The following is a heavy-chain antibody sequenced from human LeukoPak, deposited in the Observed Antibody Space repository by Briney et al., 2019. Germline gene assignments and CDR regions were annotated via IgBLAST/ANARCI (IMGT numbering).Heavy chain of an antibody. CDR2: IYYSATT. D-gene: IGHD3-10*01. CDR1: GGSSRGYY. Sequence: SEPLPLPSAVSGGSSRGYYWGWIRPPPGKGLEWIGSIYYSATTYYNPSLKGRVTISIDTSKEQLSLKLSSRTAADTAVYYCARQGFHGSVDQINYYYAMDVWGQGATVTVSS. V-gene: IGHV4-39*01. CDR3: ARQGFHGSVDQINYYYAMDV. J-gene: IGHJ6*02.